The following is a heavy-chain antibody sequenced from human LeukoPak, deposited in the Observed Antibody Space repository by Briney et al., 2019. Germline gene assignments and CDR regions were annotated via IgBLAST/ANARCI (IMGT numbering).Heavy chain of an antibody. CDR3: ATLGYYDILTGYYEDFDY. CDR2: ISAYNGNT. D-gene: IGHD3-9*01. CDR1: GYTFTSYG. V-gene: IGHV1-18*01. J-gene: IGHJ4*02. Sequence: ASVKVSCKASGYTFTSYGISWVRQAPGQGLEWMGWISAYNGNTHYAQELQGRVTMTRDTSTSTVYMELSSLRSEDTAVYYCATLGYYDILTGYYEDFDYWGQGTLVTVSS.